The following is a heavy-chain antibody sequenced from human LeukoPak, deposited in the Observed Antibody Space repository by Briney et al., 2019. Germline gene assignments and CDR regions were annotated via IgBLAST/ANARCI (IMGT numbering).Heavy chain of an antibody. CDR2: ISAYNGNT. Sequence: ASVKVSCKASGYTFTSYGISWVRQAPGQGLEWMGWISAYNGNTNYAPKLQGRVTMTTDTSTSTAYMELRSLRSDDTAVYYCAREGNPNYYYYYYYMDVWGKGTTVTVSS. CDR1: GYTFTSYG. J-gene: IGHJ6*03. CDR3: AREGNPNYYYYYYYMDV. V-gene: IGHV1-18*01. D-gene: IGHD4-23*01.